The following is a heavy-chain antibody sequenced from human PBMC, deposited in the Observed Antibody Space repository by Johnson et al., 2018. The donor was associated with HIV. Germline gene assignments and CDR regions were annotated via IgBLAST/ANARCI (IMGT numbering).Heavy chain of an antibody. V-gene: IGHV3-30*02. CDR2: IRYDGSLK. D-gene: IGHD3-22*01. Sequence: QVQLVESGGGVVQPGGSLRLSCAASEFTFSNYGMHWVRQAPGKGLEWVAFIRYDGSLKHYVDSVEGRFTISRDNSKNTLYLQMNSLRPEDTAVYYCARDDTMMHGFDIWGQGTMVTVSS. CDR1: EFTFSNYG. J-gene: IGHJ3*02. CDR3: ARDDTMMHGFDI.